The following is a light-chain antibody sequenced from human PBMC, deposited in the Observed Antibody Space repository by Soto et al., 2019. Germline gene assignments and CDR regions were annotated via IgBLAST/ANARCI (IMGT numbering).Light chain of an antibody. V-gene: IGKV3-11*01. CDR3: QQLTDWPPKWT. CDR2: DAS. J-gene: IGKJ1*01. CDR1: QSISSY. Sequence: EVWLTQYPDTLSLPPGERATLSWRGSQSISSYLAWYQQKPGQAPRLLIYDASSRATGIPARLSGSGSGQDFTLTISSLETEDFAVYYCQQLTDWPPKWTFGHGTKVDIK.